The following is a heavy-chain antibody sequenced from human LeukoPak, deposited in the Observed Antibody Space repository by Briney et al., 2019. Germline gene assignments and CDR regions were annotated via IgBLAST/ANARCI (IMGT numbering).Heavy chain of an antibody. Sequence: GGSLRLSCAASGFTVSSNYMSWVRQAPGKGLEWVSVIYSGGSTYYADSVKGRFTISRDNSKNTLYLQMNSLRAEDTAVYYCAGAYGDYYYYYGMDVWGQGTTVTVSS. CDR1: GFTVSSNY. CDR3: AGAYGDYYYYYGMDV. CDR2: IYSGGST. V-gene: IGHV3-66*01. D-gene: IGHD4-17*01. J-gene: IGHJ6*02.